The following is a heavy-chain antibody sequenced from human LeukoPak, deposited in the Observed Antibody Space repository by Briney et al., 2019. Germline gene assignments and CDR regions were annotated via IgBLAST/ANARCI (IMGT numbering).Heavy chain of an antibody. CDR2: IIPIFGTA. D-gene: IGHD3-22*01. J-gene: IGHJ4*02. V-gene: IGHV1-69*06. CDR3: ARENHSSGYYGFFDY. Sequence: SVKVSCKASGYTFTSYAISWVRQAPGQGLEWMGGIIPIFGTANYAQKFQGRVTITADKSTSTAYMELSSLRSEDTAVYYCARENHSSGYYGFFDYWGQGTLVTVSS. CDR1: GYTFTSYA.